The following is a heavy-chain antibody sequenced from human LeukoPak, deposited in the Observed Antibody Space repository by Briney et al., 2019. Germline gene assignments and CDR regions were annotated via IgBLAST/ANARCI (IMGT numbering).Heavy chain of an antibody. J-gene: IGHJ4*02. CDR3: ARHGGYYDYVWGSYRLDYFDY. Sequence: PSETLSLTCTVSGGSISSSSYYWGWIRQPPGKGLEWIGSIYYSGSTYYNPSLKSRVTISVDTSKNQFSLKLSSVTAADTAAYYCARHGGYYDYVWGSYRLDYFDYWGQGTLVTVSS. CDR2: IYYSGST. D-gene: IGHD3-16*02. V-gene: IGHV4-39*01. CDR1: GGSISSSSYY.